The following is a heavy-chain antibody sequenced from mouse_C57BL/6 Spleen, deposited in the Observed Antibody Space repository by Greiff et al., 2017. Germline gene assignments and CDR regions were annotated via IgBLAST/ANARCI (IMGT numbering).Heavy chain of an antibody. CDR2: IDPEDGDT. J-gene: IGHJ2*01. Sequence: VQLQQSGAELVRPGASVKLSCTASGFNIKDYYMHWVKQRPEQGLEWIGRIDPEDGDTEYAPKFQGKATMTADTSSNTAYLQLSSLTSEDTAVYYCTTIAFITTVVATDFDYWGQGTTLTVSS. D-gene: IGHD1-1*01. V-gene: IGHV14-1*01. CDR3: TTIAFITTVVATDFDY. CDR1: GFNIKDYY.